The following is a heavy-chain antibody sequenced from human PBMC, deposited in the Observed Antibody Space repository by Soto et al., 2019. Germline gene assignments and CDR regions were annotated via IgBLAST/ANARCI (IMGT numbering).Heavy chain of an antibody. CDR3: ARDDVFFECCGCHRDLHAFSTRRSSDL. V-gene: IGHV3-66*01. D-gene: IGHD3-3*01. J-gene: IGHJ2*01. Sequence: GGSLRLSCAASGFTVSSKYMSWVRQAPGKGLEWVSLIQSGGPTYYADSVKGRFTISRDTSENTVHLQMDSLRAEDTAVYYCARDDVFFECCGCHRDLHAFSTRRSSDL. CDR1: GFTVSSKY. CDR2: IQSGGPT.